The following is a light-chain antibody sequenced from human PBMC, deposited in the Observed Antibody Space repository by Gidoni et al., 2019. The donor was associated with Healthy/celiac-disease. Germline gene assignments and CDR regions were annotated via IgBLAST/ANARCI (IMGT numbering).Light chain of an antibody. CDR1: QSVSSN. V-gene: IGKV3-15*01. CDR3: KQYNNWPIT. CDR2: GAS. Sequence: EIMMTQSTATLAVSPGERANLSFRASQSVSSNLAWYQQKPVQAPRLLIYGASTRATGIPARCSGSGSGTEFTLTISSLQSEDFAVYYCKQYNNWPITFGQGTRLEIK. J-gene: IGKJ5*01.